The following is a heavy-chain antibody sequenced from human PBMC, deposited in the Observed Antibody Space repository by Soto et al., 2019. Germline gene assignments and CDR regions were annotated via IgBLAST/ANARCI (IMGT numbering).Heavy chain of an antibody. Sequence: SETLSLTCTVSGGSISSYYWSWIRQPPGKGLEWIGYIYYSGSTNYNPSLKSRVTISVDTSKNQFSLKLSSVTAADTAVYYCARHEWLPFEYWGQGTLVTVSS. CDR1: GGSISSYY. CDR3: ARHEWLPFEY. J-gene: IGHJ4*02. CDR2: IYYSGST. V-gene: IGHV4-59*08. D-gene: IGHD5-12*01.